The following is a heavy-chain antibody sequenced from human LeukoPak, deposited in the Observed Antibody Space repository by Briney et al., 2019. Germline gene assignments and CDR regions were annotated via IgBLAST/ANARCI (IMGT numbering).Heavy chain of an antibody. V-gene: IGHV1-18*04. CDR3: ARGGYNFYFDY. Sequence: ASVKVSCKASGYTFTNYHITWVRQAPGQGLEWMGWITTYSGNTNYVQNLQGRVTMTTDTSTNTAYMELRSLTSDDTAVYYGARGGYNFYFDYWGQGTLVTVSS. D-gene: IGHD1-1*01. CDR2: ITTYSGNT. CDR1: GYTFTNYH. J-gene: IGHJ4*02.